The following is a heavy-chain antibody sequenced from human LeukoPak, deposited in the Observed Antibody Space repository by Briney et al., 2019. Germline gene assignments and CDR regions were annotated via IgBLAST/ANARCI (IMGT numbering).Heavy chain of an antibody. Sequence: GGSLRLSCAASGFTFDDYTMHWVRQAPGKGLEWVSLISWDGGSTYYADSVKGRFTISRDNSKNSLYLQMNSLRTEDTALYYCAKSINIAAAGLPDYWGQGTLVTVSS. V-gene: IGHV3-43*01. J-gene: IGHJ4*02. CDR2: ISWDGGST. D-gene: IGHD6-13*01. CDR3: AKSINIAAAGLPDY. CDR1: GFTFDDYT.